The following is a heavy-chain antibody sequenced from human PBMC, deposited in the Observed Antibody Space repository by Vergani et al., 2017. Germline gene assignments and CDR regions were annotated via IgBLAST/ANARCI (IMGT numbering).Heavy chain of an antibody. CDR1: GYTFTSYG. D-gene: IGHD3-16*02. V-gene: IGHV1-18*01. J-gene: IGHJ2*01. CDR2: ISAYNGNT. Sequence: QVQLVQSGAEVKKPGASVKVSCKASGYTFTSYGISWVRQAPGQGLEWMGWISAYNGNTKDAQKFQGRVTMTTDTSTSTAYMELRSLRSDDTAVYYCARDFGEVTIGGVIVNWYFDLWGRGTLVTVSS. CDR3: ARDFGEVTIGGVIVNWYFDL.